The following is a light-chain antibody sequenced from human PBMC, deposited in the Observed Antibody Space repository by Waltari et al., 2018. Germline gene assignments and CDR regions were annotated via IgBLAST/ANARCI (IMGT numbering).Light chain of an antibody. J-gene: IGKJ2*01. CDR3: QQYYSIPYT. CDR1: QNILYSTNSNNY. Sequence: DIVMTHSPDSLALSLVERATINCKSRQNILYSTNSNNYLAWYQHKPGQPPNLLFYWASSRESGVPDRFSGSGSGTDFTLTISSLQAEDVAVYYCQQYYSIPYTFGQGTQLEIK. V-gene: IGKV4-1*01. CDR2: WAS.